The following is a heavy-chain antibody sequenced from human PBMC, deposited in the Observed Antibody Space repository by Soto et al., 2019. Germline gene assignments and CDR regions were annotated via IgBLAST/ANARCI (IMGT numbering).Heavy chain of an antibody. J-gene: IGHJ6*02. Sequence: QVQLVESGGGVVQPGRSLRLSCAASGFTFSSYGMHWVRQAPGKGLEWVAVISYDGSNKYYADSVKGRFTISRDNPKNTLYLQMNSLRAEDTAVYYCEGVYYYGMDVWGQGTTVTVSS. CDR3: EGVYYYGMDV. D-gene: IGHD3-16*01. V-gene: IGHV3-30*03. CDR2: ISYDGSNK. CDR1: GFTFSSYG.